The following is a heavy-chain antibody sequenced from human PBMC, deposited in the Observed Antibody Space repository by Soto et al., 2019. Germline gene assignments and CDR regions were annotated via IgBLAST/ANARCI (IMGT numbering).Heavy chain of an antibody. CDR2: RSGSGSST. CDR1: GFTFSSYA. CDR3: ASRSSGWYFDY. D-gene: IGHD6-19*01. J-gene: IGHJ4*02. Sequence: EVQLLESGGGLVQPGGSLRLSCAASGFTFSSYAMNWVRQAPGKGVEWVSVRSGSGSSTYYADSVKGRFTISRDSSKNTLYLQMNSLRAEDTAVYYCASRSSGWYFDYWGQGTLVTVSS. V-gene: IGHV3-23*01.